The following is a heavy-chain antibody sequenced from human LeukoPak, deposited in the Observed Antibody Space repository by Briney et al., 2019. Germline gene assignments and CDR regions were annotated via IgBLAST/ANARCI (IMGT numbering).Heavy chain of an antibody. J-gene: IGHJ4*02. CDR2: IYSGGST. CDR1: GFTVSSNY. CDR3: ARMTSYYYDSSGYPDYFDY. Sequence: GGSLRLSCAASGFTVSSNYMSWVRQAPGKGLEWVSVIYSGGSTYYADSVKGRFTISRDNSKNTLYLQMNSLRAEDTAVYYCARMTSYYYDSSGYPDYFDYWGQGTLVTVSS. D-gene: IGHD3-22*01. V-gene: IGHV3-66*01.